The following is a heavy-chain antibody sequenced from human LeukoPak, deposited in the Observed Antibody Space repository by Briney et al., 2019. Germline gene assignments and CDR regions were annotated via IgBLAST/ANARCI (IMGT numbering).Heavy chain of an antibody. CDR3: ARDDYGDSNLYYYYGMDV. Sequence: PGGSLRLSCAASGFTFSNYAMSWVRQAPGKGLEWVSVIYSGGSTYYADSVKGRFTISRDNSKNTLYLQMNSLRAEDTAVYYCARDDYGDSNLYYYYGMDVWGQGTTVTVSS. J-gene: IGHJ6*02. D-gene: IGHD4-17*01. CDR1: GFTFSNYA. V-gene: IGHV3-66*01. CDR2: IYSGGST.